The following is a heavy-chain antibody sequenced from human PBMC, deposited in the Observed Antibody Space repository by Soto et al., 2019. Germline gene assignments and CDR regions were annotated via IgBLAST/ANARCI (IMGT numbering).Heavy chain of an antibody. V-gene: IGHV5-10-1*01. D-gene: IGHD2-21*02. CDR3: ARRYCGGDCNYYYYGMDV. CDR2: IDPSGSYT. CDR1: GYSFTSYW. Sequence: GESLKISCKGSGYSFTSYWISWVRQMPGKGLEWMGRIDPSGSYTNYSPSFQGHVTISADKSISTAYLQWSSLKASDTAMYYCARRYCGGDCNYYYYGMDVWGQGTTVTVSS. J-gene: IGHJ6*02.